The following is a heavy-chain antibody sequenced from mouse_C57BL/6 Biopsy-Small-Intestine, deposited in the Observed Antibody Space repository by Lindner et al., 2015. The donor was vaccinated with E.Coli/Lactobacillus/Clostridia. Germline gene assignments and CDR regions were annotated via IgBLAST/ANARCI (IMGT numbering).Heavy chain of an antibody. CDR3: ARGRPYYYYMDV. D-gene: IGHD1-1*02. J-gene: IGHJ1*03. CDR1: GYSFTRYG. Sequence: SVKVSCKASGYSFTRYGINWLRQAPGQGLEWVGWINVFNDDTKYAQKLQGRVTLTTDTSSIAYMELRSLTSDDTAVYYCARGRPYYYYMDVWGNGTTVTVSS. V-gene: IGHV1-7*01. CDR2: INVFNDDT.